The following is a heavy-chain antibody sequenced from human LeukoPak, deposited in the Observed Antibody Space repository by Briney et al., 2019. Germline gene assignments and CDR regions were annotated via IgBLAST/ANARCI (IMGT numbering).Heavy chain of an antibody. D-gene: IGHD5-12*01. Sequence: PGGSLRLSCAASGFTFSNYNINWVRQAPGKGLVWVSRINSNGSSTNYADSVKGRFTISRDNAKNTLYLQMSSLRAEDTAVYYCAKGGATICDNWGQGTLVTVSS. CDR3: AKGGATICDN. V-gene: IGHV3-74*01. CDR1: GFTFSNYN. CDR2: INSNGSST. J-gene: IGHJ4*02.